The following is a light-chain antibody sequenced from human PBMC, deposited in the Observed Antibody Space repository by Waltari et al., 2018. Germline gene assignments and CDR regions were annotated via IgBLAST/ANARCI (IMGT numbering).Light chain of an antibody. J-gene: IGLJ2*01. CDR2: NVR. V-gene: IGLV2-8*01. CDR1: SSDGGRFDY. Sequence: QSALTQPPSASGSPGQSVTISCTGTSSDGGRFDYVSWYPQHPGQTPKLLIYNVRQRPSGVPERFSGSKSGNTASLIVSGLQADDDADYYCSSYAGSNIVFGGGTKLTVL. CDR3: SSYAGSNIV.